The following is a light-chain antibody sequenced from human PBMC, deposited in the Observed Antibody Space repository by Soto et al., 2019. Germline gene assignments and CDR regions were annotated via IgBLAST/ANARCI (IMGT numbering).Light chain of an antibody. J-gene: IGKJ1*01. Sequence: DIHMTQSPSTLSASVGDRVTITCRASQSISVWLAWYQQKPGKAPNLLIYKTSSRETGVPSRFSGSGSRTEFTLTISSLQPDDFATYYCQHYNDYSWTFGQGTKVEIK. CDR3: QHYNDYSWT. V-gene: IGKV1-5*03. CDR1: QSISVW. CDR2: KTS.